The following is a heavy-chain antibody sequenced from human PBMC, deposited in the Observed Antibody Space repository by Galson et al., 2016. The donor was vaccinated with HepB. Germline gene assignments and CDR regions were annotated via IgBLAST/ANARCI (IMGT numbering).Heavy chain of an antibody. D-gene: IGHD1-26*01. CDR1: GFTFSSFS. CDR3: ARDLHSGAYTFDY. V-gene: IGHV3-48*02. Sequence: SLRLSCAASGFTFSSFSMNWVRQAPGRGLEWVSYISSSSGVLYYADSVKGRFTISRDNAKNSLYLQMSSLRDEDTAVYYCARDLHSGAYTFDYWGQGTLVTVSS. CDR2: ISSSSGVL. J-gene: IGHJ4*02.